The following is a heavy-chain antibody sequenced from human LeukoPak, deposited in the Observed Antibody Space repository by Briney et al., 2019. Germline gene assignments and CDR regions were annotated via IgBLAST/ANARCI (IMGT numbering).Heavy chain of an antibody. V-gene: IGHV1-69*05. CDR1: GGTFSSYA. D-gene: IGHD5-18*01. J-gene: IGHJ5*02. CDR3: ARVGLDTAMVTGYWFDP. CDR2: IIPIFGTA. Sequence: SVKVSCKASGGTFSSYAISWVRQAPGQGLEWMGGIIPIFGTANYAQKFQGRVTIPTDESTSTAYMELSSLRSEDTAVYYCARVGLDTAMVTGYWFDPWGQGTLVTVSS.